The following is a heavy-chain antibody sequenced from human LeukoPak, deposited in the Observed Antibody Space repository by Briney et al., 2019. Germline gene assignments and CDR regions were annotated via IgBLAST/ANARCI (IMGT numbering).Heavy chain of an antibody. CDR3: ARTISGWYYFDY. V-gene: IGHV4-59*08. CDR2: INYSGRT. Sequence: SETLSLTCSVSGGSNSAYYWSWIRQPPGKGLEWIGYINYSGRTDYNPSLKGRVTISVDTSKNQFSLKLSSVTAADAAVFYCARTISGWYYFDYWGQGTLVTVSS. D-gene: IGHD6-13*01. CDR1: GGSNSAYY. J-gene: IGHJ4*02.